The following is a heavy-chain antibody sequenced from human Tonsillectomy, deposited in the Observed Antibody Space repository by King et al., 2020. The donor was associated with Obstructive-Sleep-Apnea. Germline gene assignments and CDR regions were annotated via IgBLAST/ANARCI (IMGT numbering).Heavy chain of an antibody. D-gene: IGHD3-10*01. CDR2: INPSGGST. V-gene: IGHV1-46*01. CDR3: ARDSHYYGSGSYYIAEYYYYGMDV. Sequence: QLVQSGAEVKKLGASVKVSCKASGYTFTSYYMHWVRQAPGQGLEWMGIINPSGGSTSYAQKFQGRVTMTRDTSTSTVYMELSSLRSEDTAVYYCARDSHYYGSGSYYIAEYYYYGMDVWGQGTTVTVSS. CDR1: GYTFTSYY. J-gene: IGHJ6*02.